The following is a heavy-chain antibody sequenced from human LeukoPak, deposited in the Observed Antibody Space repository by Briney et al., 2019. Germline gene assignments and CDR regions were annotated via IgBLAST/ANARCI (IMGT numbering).Heavy chain of an antibody. CDR1: GFTFSSHA. V-gene: IGHV3-23*01. Sequence: GESLRLSCAASGFTFSSHAMSWVRQAPGKGLGGVARISGRGDTTYYTDFVKRGFTTSTDNSKNTVFLHMNSQSAEDTTVYYCAKATYSSSWNLYFDFWGQGTLVTVSS. CDR2: ISGRGDTT. J-gene: IGHJ4*02. CDR3: AKATYSSSWNLYFDF. D-gene: IGHD6-13*01.